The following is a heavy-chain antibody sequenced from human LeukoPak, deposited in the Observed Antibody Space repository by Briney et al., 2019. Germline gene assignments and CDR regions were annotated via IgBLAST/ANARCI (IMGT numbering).Heavy chain of an antibody. D-gene: IGHD3-22*01. CDR2: ISYDGSNK. Sequence: PGGSLRLSCAASGFTFSSYAMHWVRQALGKGLEWVAVISYDGSNKYYADSVKGRFTISRDNSKNTLYLQMNSLRAEDTAVYYCARSPPIYYYDSSGYYYSPYYYGMDVWGQGTTVTVSS. V-gene: IGHV3-30-3*01. CDR1: GFTFSSYA. J-gene: IGHJ6*02. CDR3: ARSPPIYYYDSSGYYYSPYYYGMDV.